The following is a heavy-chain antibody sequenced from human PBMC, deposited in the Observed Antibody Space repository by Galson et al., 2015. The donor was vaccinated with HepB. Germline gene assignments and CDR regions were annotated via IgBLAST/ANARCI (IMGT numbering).Heavy chain of an antibody. CDR1: GFPLISYA. Sequence: SLRLSCAASGFPLISYAMSWVRQAPGRGLVWVSTITGSGFGTYYADSVKGRFTISRDNSKNTLYLQMSSLRAEDTAIYYCAKARDGSYYLDAFDIWGQGTMVTVSS. V-gene: IGHV3-23*01. D-gene: IGHD1-26*01. CDR2: ITGSGFGT. J-gene: IGHJ3*02. CDR3: AKARDGSYYLDAFDI.